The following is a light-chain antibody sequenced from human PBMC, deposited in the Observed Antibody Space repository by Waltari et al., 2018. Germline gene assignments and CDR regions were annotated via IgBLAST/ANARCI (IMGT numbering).Light chain of an antibody. CDR3: QQSYSNFRT. CDR2: KAS. Sequence: DIQVTQSPSTLSASVGDRVTITCRASQSIVVWLAWYQQKPGKAPRLLIYKASYLESGVPSRFSGSASGTAFTLTISSLQADDFAIYYCQQSYSNFRTFGQGTKVEMK. J-gene: IGKJ1*01. V-gene: IGKV1-5*03. CDR1: QSIVVW.